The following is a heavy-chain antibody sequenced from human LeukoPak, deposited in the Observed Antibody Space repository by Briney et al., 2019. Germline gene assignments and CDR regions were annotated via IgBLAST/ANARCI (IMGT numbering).Heavy chain of an antibody. J-gene: IGHJ4*02. Sequence: PGGSLRLSCAASGFTFSNCTMNWVRQAPGKGLEWVPSISSSSNYIYYADSVKGRFTISRDNAKNSLYLQMSSLRAEDTALYYCARHAYGSGWYFFDYWGQGTLLAVSS. D-gene: IGHD6-19*01. V-gene: IGHV3-21*01. CDR3: ARHAYGSGWYFFDY. CDR2: ISSSSNYI. CDR1: GFTFSNCT.